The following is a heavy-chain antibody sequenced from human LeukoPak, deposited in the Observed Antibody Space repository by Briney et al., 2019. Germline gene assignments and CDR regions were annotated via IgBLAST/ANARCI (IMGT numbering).Heavy chain of an antibody. V-gene: IGHV3-7*01. D-gene: IGHD3-16*01. J-gene: IGHJ4*02. CDR3: ATQHYGAFDY. CDR1: GFTFSSYA. Sequence: GRSLRLSCVASGFTFSSYAMHWVRQAPGKGLEWVANIKQDGSDKYYVDSVRGRFTISRDNAKNSLYLQMNSLRAEDTALYYCATQHYGAFDYWGQGTLVTVSA. CDR2: IKQDGSDK.